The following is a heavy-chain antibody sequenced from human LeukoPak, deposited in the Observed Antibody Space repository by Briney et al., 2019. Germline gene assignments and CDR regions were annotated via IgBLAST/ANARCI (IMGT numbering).Heavy chain of an antibody. D-gene: IGHD3-10*01. Sequence: ASVKVSCKASGYTFTGYYMHWVRQAPGQGLEWMGWINPSGGSTSYAQKFQGRVTMTRDMSTSTVYMELSSLRSEDTAVYYCARAVYYGSGTMGNWGQGTLVTVSS. J-gene: IGHJ4*02. CDR2: INPSGGST. CDR3: ARAVYYGSGTMGN. CDR1: GYTFTGYY. V-gene: IGHV1-46*01.